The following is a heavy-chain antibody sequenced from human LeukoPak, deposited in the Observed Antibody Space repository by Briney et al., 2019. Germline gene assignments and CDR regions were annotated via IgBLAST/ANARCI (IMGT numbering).Heavy chain of an antibody. Sequence: GGSLRLSCAASGFTFSNAWMSWVRQAPGKGLEWVGRIKRKTDGVTTDYAAPVKGRFIISRDDSKDTLYLQMNSLKTEDTAVYYCTTKSRYYDYVWGSYRYYFDYWGQGTLVTVSS. V-gene: IGHV3-15*01. CDR3: TTKSRYYDYVWGSYRYYFDY. CDR2: IKRKTDGVTT. CDR1: GFTFSNAW. J-gene: IGHJ4*02. D-gene: IGHD3-16*02.